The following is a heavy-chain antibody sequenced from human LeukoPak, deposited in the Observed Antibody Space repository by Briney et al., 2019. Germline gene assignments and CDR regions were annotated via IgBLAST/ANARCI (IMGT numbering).Heavy chain of an antibody. V-gene: IGHV1-2*02. D-gene: IGHD4-17*01. Sequence: ASVKVSCKASGYTFTGYYIHWVRQAPGQGLEWMGWINPNSGGSNYAQKFQGRVTMTRDTSISTAYMELSSLRSDDTAVYYCAREGPLRLPYFDPWGQGTLVTVSS. CDR1: GYTFTGYY. CDR2: INPNSGGS. J-gene: IGHJ5*02. CDR3: AREGPLRLPYFDP.